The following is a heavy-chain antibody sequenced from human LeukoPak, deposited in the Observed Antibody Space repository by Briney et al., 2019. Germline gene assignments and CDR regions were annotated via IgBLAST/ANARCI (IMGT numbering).Heavy chain of an antibody. CDR1: GGPISSYY. J-gene: IGHJ2*01. Sequence: AAETLSLTCTVSGGPISSYYWSWIRQPAGKGLEWFGRIYTSGSTNYNPSLKRRVTISVDQSKNQFSVTQRSVTAADTAVCYCARLADYGGNPWWYFDLWGRGTLVTVSS. D-gene: IGHD4-23*01. CDR3: ARLADYGGNPWWYFDL. CDR2: IYTSGST. V-gene: IGHV4-4*07.